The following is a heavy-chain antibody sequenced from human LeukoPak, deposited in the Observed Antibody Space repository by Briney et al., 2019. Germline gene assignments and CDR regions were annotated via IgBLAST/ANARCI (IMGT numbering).Heavy chain of an antibody. CDR2: ISYDGYDK. V-gene: IGHV3-30-3*01. J-gene: IGHJ4*02. CDR3: ARDFFPIVDSSWYEIGY. Sequence: GRSLRLSCAASGFTFNDYAMYWVRQTPGKGLEWMTLISYDGYDKSYADSVRGRFTISRDNSKNTLYLQMDSLRSDDTAVYYCARDFFPIVDSSWYEIGYWGQGTLVTVSS. CDR1: GFTFNDYA. D-gene: IGHD6-13*01.